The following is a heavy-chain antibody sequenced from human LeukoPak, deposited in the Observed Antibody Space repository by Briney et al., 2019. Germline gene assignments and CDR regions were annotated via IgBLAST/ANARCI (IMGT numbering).Heavy chain of an antibody. CDR1: GFTFSNYA. Sequence: GGSLRLSCAASGFTFSNYAMHWVRQAPGKGLEWVAVISYDGSNQEYADSVKGLFIISRDNSKATLYLQMNLLRTEDTALYYCARERGSGWYYLDYRGQGALVTVSS. D-gene: IGHD6-19*01. CDR3: ARERGSGWYYLDY. J-gene: IGHJ4*02. V-gene: IGHV3-30*04. CDR2: ISYDGSNQ.